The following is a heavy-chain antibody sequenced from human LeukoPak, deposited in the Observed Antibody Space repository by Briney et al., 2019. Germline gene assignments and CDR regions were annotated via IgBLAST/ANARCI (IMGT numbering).Heavy chain of an antibody. CDR1: GFTFSSYW. CDR2: IASDGSST. V-gene: IGHV3-74*01. J-gene: IGHJ4*02. D-gene: IGHD6-6*01. Sequence: GGSLRLSCAASGFTFSSYWMNWVRQAPGKGLVWVSRIASDGSSTTYADSVKGRFSISRDNAKNTLYLQMNSLRVEDTAVYYCARGPNSNWSGLDFWGQGTLLTVSS. CDR3: ARGPNSNWSGLDF.